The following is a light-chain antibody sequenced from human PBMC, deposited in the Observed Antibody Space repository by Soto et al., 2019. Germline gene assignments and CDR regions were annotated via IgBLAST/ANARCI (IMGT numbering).Light chain of an antibody. CDR1: SSNIGNNY. J-gene: IGLJ1*01. CDR3: GTWDSSLSAGPYV. V-gene: IGLV1-51*02. CDR2: ENN. Sequence: QSVLTQPPSVSAAPGQKVTISCSGSSSNIGNNYVSWYQQLPGTAPKLLIYENNKRPSGIPDRFSGSKSGTSATLGITGLQTGDEADYYCGTWDSSLSAGPYVFGTGTK.